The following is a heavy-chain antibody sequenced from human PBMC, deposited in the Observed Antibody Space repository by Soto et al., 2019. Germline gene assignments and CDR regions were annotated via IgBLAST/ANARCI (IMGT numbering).Heavy chain of an antibody. CDR2: IYNSGST. CDR3: ARGAAVGIYFDN. CDR1: GGSISSYY. V-gene: IGHV4-59*01. J-gene: IGHJ4*02. Sequence: QVQLQESGPGLVKPSETLSLTCTVSGGSISSYYWSWIRQSPGKGLEWIGYIYNSGSTNYNPSLKSRATISADTSKNHFSLKLSSVTAADTAVYYCARGAAVGIYFDNWGQGTLVTVSS. D-gene: IGHD6-13*01.